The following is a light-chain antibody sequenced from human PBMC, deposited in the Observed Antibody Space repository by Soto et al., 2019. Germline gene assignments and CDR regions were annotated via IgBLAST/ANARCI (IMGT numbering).Light chain of an antibody. CDR3: QQRSNWRDT. CDR2: DAS. CDR1: QSVSSY. V-gene: IGKV3-11*01. Sequence: EIVLTQSPATLSLSPGERATLSCRASQSVSSYLAWYQQKPGQAPRLLIYDASNRATGIPARFSGSGSGTDFTLTISSLEPVDFAVYYCQQRSNWRDTFGGGTKVEIK. J-gene: IGKJ4*01.